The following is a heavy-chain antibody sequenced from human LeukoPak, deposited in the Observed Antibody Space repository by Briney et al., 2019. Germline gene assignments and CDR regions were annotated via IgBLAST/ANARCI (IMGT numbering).Heavy chain of an antibody. CDR1: GYTFTSYD. V-gene: IGHV1-8*03. J-gene: IGHJ6*03. CDR2: MNPNSGNT. Sequence: GASVKVSCKASGYTFTSYDINWVRQATGQGLEWMGWMNPNSGNTGYAQKFQGRVTITRNTSISTAYMELSSLRSEDTAVYYCARGGRYCSSTSCYWDTYYYYYMDVWGKGTTVTVSS. CDR3: ARGGRYCSSTSCYWDTYYYYYMDV. D-gene: IGHD2-2*01.